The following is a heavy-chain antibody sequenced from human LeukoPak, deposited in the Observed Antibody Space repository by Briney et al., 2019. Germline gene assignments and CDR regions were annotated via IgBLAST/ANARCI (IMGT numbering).Heavy chain of an antibody. CDR1: GGSFSGYY. D-gene: IGHD6-13*01. CDR2: INHSGST. CDR3: ARLRVWQQLTPYYYYYYMDV. J-gene: IGHJ6*03. V-gene: IGHV4-34*01. Sequence: SETLSLTCAVYGGSFSGYYWSWIRQPPGKGLEWIGEINHSGSTNYNPSLKSRVTISVDTSKNQFSLKLSSVTAADTAVYYCARLRVWQQLTPYYYYYYMDVWGKGTTVTIS.